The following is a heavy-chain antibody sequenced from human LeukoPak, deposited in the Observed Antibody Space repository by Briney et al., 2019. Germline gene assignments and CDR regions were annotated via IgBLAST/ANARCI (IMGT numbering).Heavy chain of an antibody. J-gene: IGHJ4*02. CDR1: GGTFSSYA. V-gene: IGHV1-69*13. CDR3: ARPAKESGYYYAGY. D-gene: IGHD3-22*01. Sequence: ASVKVSCKASGGTFSSYAISWVRQAPGQGLEWMGGIITIVGTANYAQKFQGRVTITADESTSTAYMQLSSLRSEDTAVYYCARPAKESGYYYAGYWGQGTLVTVSS. CDR2: IITIVGTA.